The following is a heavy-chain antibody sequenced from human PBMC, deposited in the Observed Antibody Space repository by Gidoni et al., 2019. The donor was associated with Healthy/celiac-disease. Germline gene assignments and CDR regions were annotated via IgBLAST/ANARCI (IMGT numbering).Heavy chain of an antibody. V-gene: IGHV2-5*02. D-gene: IGHD3-22*01. Sequence: QITLKESGPTLVKPTQTITRTCTLPGLQLSTSGVGVGWHRQPPGKALVWLALSYWADDKRYSPSLKSRLTITKDTSKNQVVLTMTNMDPVDTATSSCAHSRGYDSDLFDYWGQGTRVTVSS. CDR1: GLQLSTSGVG. CDR2: SYWADDK. CDR3: AHSRGYDSDLFDY. J-gene: IGHJ4*02.